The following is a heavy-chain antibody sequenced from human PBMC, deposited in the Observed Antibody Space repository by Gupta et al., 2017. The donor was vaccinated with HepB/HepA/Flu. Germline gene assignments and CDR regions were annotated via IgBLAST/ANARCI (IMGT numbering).Heavy chain of an antibody. J-gene: IGHJ4*02. CDR3: AKDLDERVVPAANYFDY. CDR2: ISGSGGST. V-gene: IGHV3-23*01. D-gene: IGHD2-2*01. Sequence: EVQLLESGGGLVQPGGSLRLSCAASGFTFSSYAMSWVRQAPGKGLEWVSAISGSGGSTYYADSVKGRFTISRDNSKNTLYLQMNSLRAEDTAVYYCAKDLDERVVPAANYFDYWGQGTLVTVSS. CDR1: GFTFSSYA.